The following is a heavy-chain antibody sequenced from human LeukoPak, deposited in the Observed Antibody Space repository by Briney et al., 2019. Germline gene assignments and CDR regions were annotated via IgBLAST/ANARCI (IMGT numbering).Heavy chain of an antibody. V-gene: IGHV4-34*01. J-gene: IGHJ3*02. Sequence: SETLSLTCAVYGGSFSGYYWSWIRQPPGKGLEWIGEINHSGSTNYNPSLKSRVTISVDTSKNQFSLKLSSVTAADTAVYYCARGLNYYGSGSYPRRIDAFDIWGQGTMVTVSS. CDR3: ARGLNYYGSGSYPRRIDAFDI. CDR1: GGSFSGYY. D-gene: IGHD3-10*01. CDR2: INHSGST.